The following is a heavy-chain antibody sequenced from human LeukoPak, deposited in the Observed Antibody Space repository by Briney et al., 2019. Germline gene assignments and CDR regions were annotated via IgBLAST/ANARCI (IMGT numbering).Heavy chain of an antibody. CDR3: ARSRGYCDSSGYYYLDY. V-gene: IGHV1-46*01. J-gene: IGHJ4*02. CDR1: GYTFTSYY. CDR2: INPSGGST. D-gene: IGHD3-22*01. Sequence: GASVKVSCKASGYTFTSYYMHWVRQAPGQGLEWMGIINPSGGSTSYAQKFQGRVTMTRDTSTSTVYMELSSLRSEDTAVYYSARSRGYCDSSGYYYLDYWGQGTLVTVSS.